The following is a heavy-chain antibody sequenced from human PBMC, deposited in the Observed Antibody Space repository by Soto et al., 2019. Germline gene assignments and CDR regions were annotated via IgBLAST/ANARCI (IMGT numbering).Heavy chain of an antibody. D-gene: IGHD6-13*01. CDR2: ISYDGSNK. CDR3: AKDRQYSSSWLDY. J-gene: IGHJ4*02. Sequence: GGSLRRSCAASGFTFSSYVMHWVRQAPGKGLEWVAVISYDGSNKYYADSVKGRFTISRDNSKNTLYLQMNSLRAEDTAVYYCAKDRQYSSSWLDYWGQGTLVTVSS. CDR1: GFTFSSYV. V-gene: IGHV3-30*18.